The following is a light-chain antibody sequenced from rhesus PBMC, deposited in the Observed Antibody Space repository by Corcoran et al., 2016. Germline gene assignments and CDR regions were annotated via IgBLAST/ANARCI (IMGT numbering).Light chain of an antibody. J-gene: IGKJ4*01. Sequence: DIQMTQSPSSLSASVGDRVTITCQASQGISNWLAWYQQKQGKAPKLLIYAASSLQIGVPSRFSGSGSGTDFTLTISSLQPEDFATYYCQQHNSHPLTFGGGTKVEIK. V-gene: IGKV1-33*02. CDR3: QQHNSHPLT. CDR2: AAS. CDR1: QGISNW.